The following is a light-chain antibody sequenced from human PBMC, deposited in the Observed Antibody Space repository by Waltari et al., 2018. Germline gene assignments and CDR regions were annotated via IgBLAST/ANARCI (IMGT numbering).Light chain of an antibody. CDR2: GAS. CDR1: QNIRTY. J-gene: IGKJ1*01. Sequence: DIQMTQSPSSLSASIGDTITVTGRESQNIRTYLNWYQQKPAKAPKLLIFGASTLPRGVPSRFSGIDSGAEFTLTVTNLQPDDFATYFWQQSFSSPWTFGQVTTV. CDR3: QQSFSSPWT. V-gene: IGKV1-39*01.